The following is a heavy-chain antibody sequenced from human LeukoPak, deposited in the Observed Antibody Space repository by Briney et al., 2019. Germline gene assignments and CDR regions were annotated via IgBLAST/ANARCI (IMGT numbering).Heavy chain of an antibody. J-gene: IGHJ5*01. CDR1: GFTFDDYT. CDR2: LTWDGGRT. Sequence: PGGSLRLSCAASGFTFDDYTMHWVRQAPGKGLEWVSLLTWDGGRTYYAGSVKGRFTISRDNSKNTLYLQMNSLRNEDTALYYCARTPQKYCGSTSCFNWFDSWGQGTLVTVSS. D-gene: IGHD2-2*01. V-gene: IGHV3-43*01. CDR3: ARTPQKYCGSTSCFNWFDS.